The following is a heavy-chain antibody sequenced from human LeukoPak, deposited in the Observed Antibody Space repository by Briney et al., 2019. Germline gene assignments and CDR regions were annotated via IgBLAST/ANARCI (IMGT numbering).Heavy chain of an antibody. CDR2: IIPIFGTA. J-gene: IGHJ4*02. D-gene: IGHD6-13*01. V-gene: IGHV1-69*01. Sequence: ASVKVSCKASGGTFSSYAISWVRQAPGQGLEWMGGIIPIFGTANYAQKFQGRVTITADESTSTAYMELSSLRSEDTAVYYCAAVSIAAAGWDYWGQGTLVTVSS. CDR1: GGTFSSYA. CDR3: AAVSIAAAGWDY.